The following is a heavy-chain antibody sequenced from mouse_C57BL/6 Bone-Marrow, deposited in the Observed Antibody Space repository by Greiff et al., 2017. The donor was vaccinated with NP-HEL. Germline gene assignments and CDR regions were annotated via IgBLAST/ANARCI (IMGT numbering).Heavy chain of an antibody. J-gene: IGHJ4*01. V-gene: IGHV1-81*01. Sequence: QVHVKQSGAELARPGASVKLSCKASGYTFTSYGISWVKQRTGQGLEWIGEIYPRSGNTYYNEKFKGKATLTADKSSSTAYMELRSLTSEDSAVYFCATEAMDYWGQGTSVTVSS. CDR2: IYPRSGNT. CDR1: GYTFTSYG. CDR3: ATEAMDY.